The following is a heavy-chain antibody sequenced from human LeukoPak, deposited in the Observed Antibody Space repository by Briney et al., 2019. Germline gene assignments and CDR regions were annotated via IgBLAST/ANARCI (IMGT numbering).Heavy chain of an antibody. D-gene: IGHD3-3*02. Sequence: GGSLRLSCAVSGLSFRTYWMTWVRQAPGKGLEWVANINPDGSETYYVDSEKGRFTISRDSAKDSLYLQINSLRAEDTAVYYCARHLDWTFDYWGQGTLVTVSS. CDR3: ARHLDWTFDY. J-gene: IGHJ4*02. CDR1: GLSFRTYW. CDR2: INPDGSET. V-gene: IGHV3-7*01.